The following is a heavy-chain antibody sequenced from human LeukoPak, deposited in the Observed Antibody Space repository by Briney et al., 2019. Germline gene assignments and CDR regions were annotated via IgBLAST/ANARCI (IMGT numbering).Heavy chain of an antibody. Sequence: GGSLRLSCAASGFTFSCYAMSWFRQAPGKGLELVSSISGSGGSTYYADSVKGRFTISRDNSKNTLYLQMNSLRANDTAVHYCAKDEDSSGWYVWFDPWGQGSLVTVSS. V-gene: IGHV3-23*01. CDR1: GFTFSCYA. D-gene: IGHD6-19*01. J-gene: IGHJ5*02. CDR2: ISGSGGST. CDR3: AKDEDSSGWYVWFDP.